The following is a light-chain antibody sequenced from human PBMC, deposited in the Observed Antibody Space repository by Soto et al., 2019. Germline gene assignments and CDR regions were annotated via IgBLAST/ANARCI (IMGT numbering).Light chain of an antibody. Sequence: DIQLTQSPSFLSASVGDRVTITCRASQGISSYLAWYQQKPGKAPKLLLYAASTLQSGVPSRFSGSGSGTEFTLTISSLQPEDFATYYCQRINSYPLFGPGTKVAIK. J-gene: IGKJ3*01. CDR1: QGISSY. CDR2: AAS. V-gene: IGKV1-9*01. CDR3: QRINSYPL.